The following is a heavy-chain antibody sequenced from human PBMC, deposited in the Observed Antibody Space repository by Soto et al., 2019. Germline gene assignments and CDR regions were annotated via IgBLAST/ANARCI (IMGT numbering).Heavy chain of an antibody. CDR3: ARLWFGADFNWFDP. V-gene: IGHV4-59*01. CDR1: GGSISSYY. CDR2: IYYSGST. D-gene: IGHD3-10*01. Sequence: SETLSLTCTVSGGSISSYYWSWIRQPPGKGLEWIGYIYYSGSTNYNPSLKSRVTISVDTSKNQFSLKLSSVTAADTAVYYCARLWFGADFNWFDPWGQGTLVTVS. J-gene: IGHJ5*02.